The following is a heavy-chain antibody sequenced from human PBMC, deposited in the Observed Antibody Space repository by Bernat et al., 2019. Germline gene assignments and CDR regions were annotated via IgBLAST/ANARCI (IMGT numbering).Heavy chain of an antibody. CDR2: ISPYSGKT. D-gene: IGHD3-10*01. CDR3: ARGYYASGSYRRFDY. J-gene: IGHJ4*02. V-gene: IGHV1-18*01. Sequence: QVQLVQSGAEVKKPGASVTVSCRASGYSFTSYAISWVRQAPGQGPEWMGWISPYSGKTKYAQRFQGRVTMTTDTSTTTAYMELRSLRSDDTAVYYCARGYYASGSYRRFDYWGQGTLVTVSS. CDR1: GYSFTSYA.